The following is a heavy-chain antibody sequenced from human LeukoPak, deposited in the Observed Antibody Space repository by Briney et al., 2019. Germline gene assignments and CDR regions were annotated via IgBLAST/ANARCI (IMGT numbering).Heavy chain of an antibody. Sequence: PSETLSLTCTVSGASISSYYWSWIRQPPGKGLEWIAYISYTGSTTYNPSPKSRVTISVDTSKNQFSLKLSSVAAADTAVYYCARSVGADPKDAVDYWGQGTLVTVSS. CDR2: ISYTGST. CDR1: GASISSYY. CDR3: ARSVGADPKDAVDY. V-gene: IGHV4-59*01. J-gene: IGHJ4*02. D-gene: IGHD1-26*01.